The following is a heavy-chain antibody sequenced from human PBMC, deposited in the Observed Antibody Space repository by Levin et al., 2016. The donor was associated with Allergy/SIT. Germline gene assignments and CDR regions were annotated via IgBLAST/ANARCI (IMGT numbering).Heavy chain of an antibody. CDR1: GFTLKNHS. CDR3: AKDLISANRVWDAFDM. V-gene: IGHV3-48*02. Sequence: GESLKISCAASGFTLKNHSMNWVRQAPGKGLEWVSYFSSSGVTMYYADSVKGRFTISRDNAKNSLYLQMNSLRDEDTAVYYCAKDLISANRVWDAFDMRGQGTMVIVSS. D-gene: IGHD2-21*01. J-gene: IGHJ3*02. CDR2: FSSSGVTM.